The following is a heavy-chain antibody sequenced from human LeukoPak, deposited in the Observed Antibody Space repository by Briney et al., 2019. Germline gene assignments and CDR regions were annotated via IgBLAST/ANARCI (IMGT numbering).Heavy chain of an antibody. J-gene: IGHJ4*02. CDR3: AKDRYWLALDD. D-gene: IGHD6-19*01. Sequence: GGSLRLSCAASGFTFSTYNMNWVRQAPGKGLEWVSGITGGGTTYYADSVKGRVTISRDNSKNTLYLQMNSLRAEDTAVYYCAKDRYWLALDDWGQGTLVTVSS. CDR2: ITGGGTT. V-gene: IGHV3-23*01. CDR1: GFTFSTYN.